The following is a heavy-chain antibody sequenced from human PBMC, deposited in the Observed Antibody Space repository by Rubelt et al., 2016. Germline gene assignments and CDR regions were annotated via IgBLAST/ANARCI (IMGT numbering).Heavy chain of an antibody. Sequence: QVQLVQSGAEVKKPGASVKVSCKASGYTFTSYGISWVRQAPGQGLEWMGWISAYNGNTNYAQKLLGRVTMTTDTSTSTAYMELRSLRSDATAVYYCASDADYYDSSGYYPYWCQGTLVTVSS. CDR3: ASDADYYDSSGYYPY. J-gene: IGHJ4*02. V-gene: IGHV1-18*01. CDR2: ISAYNGNT. D-gene: IGHD3-22*01. CDR1: GYTFTSYG.